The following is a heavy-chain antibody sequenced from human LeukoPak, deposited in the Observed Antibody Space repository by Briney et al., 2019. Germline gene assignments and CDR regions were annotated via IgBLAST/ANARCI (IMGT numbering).Heavy chain of an antibody. J-gene: IGHJ4*02. CDR2: SSSSGRTI. D-gene: IGHD3-16*02. CDR3: ARGRYRHYFDY. Sequence: PGGSLRLSCAASGFSFSSYEMNWVRQAPGKGLEWVSYSSSSGRTIYYADSVKGRFTISRDNAKNSLYLQMNSLRAEDTAVYYCARGRYRHYFDYWGRGTLVTVSS. V-gene: IGHV3-48*03. CDR1: GFSFSSYE.